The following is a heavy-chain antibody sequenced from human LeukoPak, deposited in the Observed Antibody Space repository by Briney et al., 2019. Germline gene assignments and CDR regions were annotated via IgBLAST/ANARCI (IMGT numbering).Heavy chain of an antibody. Sequence: GGSLRLSCAASGFTFNNHWMHWVRQAPGKGLGWISRINTDGRTTDYADSVKGRFTISRDNPKTTLYLQMNSLRAEDTAVYYCGRDVNWNQIDYWGQGSLVTVSS. V-gene: IGHV3-74*01. D-gene: IGHD1-20*01. CDR1: GFTFNNHW. CDR3: GRDVNWNQIDY. J-gene: IGHJ4*02. CDR2: INTDGRTT.